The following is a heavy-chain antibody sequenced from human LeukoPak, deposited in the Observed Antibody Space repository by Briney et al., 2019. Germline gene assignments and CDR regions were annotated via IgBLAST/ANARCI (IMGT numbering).Heavy chain of an antibody. D-gene: IGHD3-3*01. J-gene: IGHJ4*02. V-gene: IGHV3-33*05. Sequence: GGSLRLSCAASGFTFSSYDIHWVRQAPGKGLEWVTIILYDGSNKYYADSVKGRFAISRDNSKNTVYLQMNSLTAEDTAVYYCARESSGGFDNWAQGTLVTVSS. CDR2: ILYDGSNK. CDR3: ARESSGGFDN. CDR1: GFTFSSYD.